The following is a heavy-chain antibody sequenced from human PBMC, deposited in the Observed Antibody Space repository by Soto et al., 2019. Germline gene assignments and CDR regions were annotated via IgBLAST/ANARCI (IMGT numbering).Heavy chain of an antibody. D-gene: IGHD5-12*01. CDR3: ARDLYEDYGMDV. CDR1: GFTLSDLH. J-gene: IGHJ6*02. CDR2: SRNKANHYAT. V-gene: IGHV3-72*01. Sequence: EVQLVESGGGLVQPGGSLRLSCSVSGFTLSDLHMDWVRQAPGKRLEWFGRSRNKANHYATHYAASVRGRFTISRDDSKNSRYLQMNSLKTEDTAVYYCARDLYEDYGMDVWGQGTAVTVSS.